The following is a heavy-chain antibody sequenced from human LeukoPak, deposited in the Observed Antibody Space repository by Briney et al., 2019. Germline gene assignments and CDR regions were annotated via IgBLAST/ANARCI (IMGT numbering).Heavy chain of an antibody. CDR2: ISSSSSYI. D-gene: IGHD6-13*01. V-gene: IGHV3-21*01. J-gene: IGHJ4*02. CDR1: GFTFSSYS. CDR3: ARVMRQQLVADY. Sequence: GGSLRLSCAASGFTFSSYSMNWVRQAPGKGLEWVSSISSSSSYICYADSVKGRFTISRDNAKNSLYLQMNSLRAEDTAVYYCARVMRQQLVADYWGQGTLVTVSS.